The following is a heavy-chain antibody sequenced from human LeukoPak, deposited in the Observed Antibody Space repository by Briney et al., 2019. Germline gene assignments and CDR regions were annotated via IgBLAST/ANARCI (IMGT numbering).Heavy chain of an antibody. D-gene: IGHD3-22*01. CDR1: GGSISSYY. V-gene: IGHV4-4*07. J-gene: IGHJ6*02. Sequence: SETLSLTCTVSGGSISSYYWSWIRQPAGKGLEWIGRIYTSGSTNYNPSLKSRVTMSVDTSKNQFSLKLSSVTAADTAVYYCARGRSGYYYLSASLYYYYGMDVWGQGTTVTVSS. CDR3: ARGRSGYYYLSASLYYYYGMDV. CDR2: IYTSGST.